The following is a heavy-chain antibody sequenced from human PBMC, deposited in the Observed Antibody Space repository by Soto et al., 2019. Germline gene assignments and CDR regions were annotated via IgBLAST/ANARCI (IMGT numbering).Heavy chain of an antibody. CDR3: ARDRGVAPPVAGNTHYYSSMDV. Sequence: QDQLVQSGAAVKKPGASVTVSCKASGYSFTNYGVTWVRQAPGQGLEWMGWISAFNGNTHYAQNLQGRVTMTTDASTSTAYMELRSLRSDDTAVYYCARDRGVAPPVAGNTHYYSSMDVWGKGTTVTVSS. CDR1: GYSFTNYG. J-gene: IGHJ6*03. CDR2: ISAFNGNT. D-gene: IGHD6-19*01. V-gene: IGHV1-18*01.